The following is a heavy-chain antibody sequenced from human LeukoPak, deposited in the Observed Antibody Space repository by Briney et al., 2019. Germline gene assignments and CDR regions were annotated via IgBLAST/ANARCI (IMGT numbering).Heavy chain of an antibody. J-gene: IGHJ4*02. CDR3: ATRRGVY. V-gene: IGHV3-30*03. CDR2: ISYDGSDK. Sequence: GGSLRLSCAASGFTFDNYGMHWVRQAPGKGLEWVAIISYDGSDKYYADSVKGRFTISRDNSKNTLYLQMNSLRAEDTAVYYCATRRGVYWGQGTQVTVSS. D-gene: IGHD2-8*01. CDR1: GFTFDNYG.